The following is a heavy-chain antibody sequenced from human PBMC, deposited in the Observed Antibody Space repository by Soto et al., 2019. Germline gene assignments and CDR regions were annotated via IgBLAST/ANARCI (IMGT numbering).Heavy chain of an antibody. J-gene: IGHJ4*02. CDR1: GGSFSGYY. CDR3: ARGRTMDIVVVAAAQMAKPFDY. D-gene: IGHD2-15*01. CDR2: INHSGST. Sequence: QVQLQQWGVGLLKPSETLSLTCAVYGGSFSGYYWSWICQPPGKGLEWVGGINHSGSTNYNPYPKIRGTISVDMSKNQFSLKLNSVTAADTAVYYCARGRTMDIVVVAAAQMAKPFDYWGQGTLVTVSS. V-gene: IGHV4-34*01.